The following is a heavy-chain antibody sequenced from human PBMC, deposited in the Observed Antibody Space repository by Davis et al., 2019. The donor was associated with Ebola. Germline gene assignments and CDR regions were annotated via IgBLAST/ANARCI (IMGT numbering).Heavy chain of an antibody. V-gene: IGHV1-69*06. Sequence: AASVKVSCKASGGTFSSYAISWVRQAPGQGLEWMGGIIPIFGTANYAQKFQGRVTITADKSTSTAYMELSSLRSDDTAVYYCARGVTMIVVAYFDYWGQGTLVTVSS. CDR3: ARGVTMIVVAYFDY. CDR2: IIPIFGTA. J-gene: IGHJ4*02. D-gene: IGHD3-22*01. CDR1: GGTFSSYA.